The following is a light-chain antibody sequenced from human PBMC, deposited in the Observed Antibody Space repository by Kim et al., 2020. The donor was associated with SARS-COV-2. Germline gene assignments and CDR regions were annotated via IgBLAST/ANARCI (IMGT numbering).Light chain of an antibody. J-gene: IGKJ2*01. Sequence: ASSSCRSSHSFRHSSVNSFLDWYLQKPGQSPPLLIFLGSNRASGVPDRFCSGGSGTDFTLKISRVEAEDVGVYYCMQALQTPVHNFGPGTKVDIK. CDR2: LGS. V-gene: IGKV2-28*01. CDR3: MQALQTPVHN. CDR1: HSFRHSSVNSF.